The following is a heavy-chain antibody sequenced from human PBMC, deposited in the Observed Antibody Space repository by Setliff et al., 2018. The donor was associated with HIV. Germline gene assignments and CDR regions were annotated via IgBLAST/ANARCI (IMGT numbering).Heavy chain of an antibody. CDR3: ARDLDSSGRDD. CDR2: INWNGGST. Sequence: PGGSLRLSCAASGFTFDDCTMTWVRRAPGKGLEWVSGINWNGGSTGYADSVKGRFTISRDNAKNSLYLQMNSLRAEDTALYYCARDLDSSGRDDWGLGTLVTVSS. V-gene: IGHV3-20*04. J-gene: IGHJ4*02. CDR1: GFTFDDCT. D-gene: IGHD3-22*01.